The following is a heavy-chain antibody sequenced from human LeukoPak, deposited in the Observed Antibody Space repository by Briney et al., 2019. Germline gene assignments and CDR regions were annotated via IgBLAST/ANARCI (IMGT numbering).Heavy chain of an antibody. CDR2: INSDGSST. Sequence: GGSLRLSCAASGFTFSSYWMHWVRQAPGKGLVWVSRINSDGSSTSYADSVKGRFTISRDNAKNTLYLQMNSLRAEDTAVYYCARARYSSGRFDYWGQGTLVTVSS. D-gene: IGHD6-19*01. CDR1: GFTFSSYW. J-gene: IGHJ4*02. CDR3: ARARYSSGRFDY. V-gene: IGHV3-74*01.